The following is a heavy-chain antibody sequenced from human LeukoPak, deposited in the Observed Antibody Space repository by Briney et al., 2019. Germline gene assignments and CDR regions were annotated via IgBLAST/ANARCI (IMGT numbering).Heavy chain of an antibody. D-gene: IGHD3-10*01. CDR2: IYYSGST. V-gene: IGHV4-59*01. CDR3: ARTRSGSYWD. Sequence: LETLSLTCTVSGGSISSYYWSWIRQPPGKGLEWIGYIYYSGSTNYNPSLKSRVTISVDTSKNQFSLKLSSVTAADTAVYYCARTRSGSYWDWGQGTLVTVSS. J-gene: IGHJ4*02. CDR1: GGSISSYY.